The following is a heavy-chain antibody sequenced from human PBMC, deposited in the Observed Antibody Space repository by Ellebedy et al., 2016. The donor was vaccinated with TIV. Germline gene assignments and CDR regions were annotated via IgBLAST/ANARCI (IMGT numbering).Heavy chain of an antibody. D-gene: IGHD1-26*01. J-gene: IGHJ4*02. CDR2: IYSAGNT. CDR3: ARVDLGLAFHY. Sequence: GGSLRLSCAASGFSFSNYWMSWVRQAPGKGLEWVSIIYSAGNTYYADSAKGRFTISRDTSKNTLYLQLNSLRGEDTAVYYCARVDLGLAFHYWGRGALVTVSS. V-gene: IGHV3-53*01. CDR1: GFSFSNYW.